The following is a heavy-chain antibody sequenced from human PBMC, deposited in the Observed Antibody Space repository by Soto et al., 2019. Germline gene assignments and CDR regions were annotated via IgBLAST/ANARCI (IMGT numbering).Heavy chain of an antibody. J-gene: IGHJ4*02. D-gene: IGHD5-12*01. CDR2: MSGSGGST. CDR3: AKGRGGYVYVY. CDR1: GFTFSSYA. Sequence: GGSLRLSCAASGFTFSSYAMSWVRQAPGKGREWVSAMSGSGGSTDYADSGKGRFTIYRDNSKNTLHLQMNSLRAEATDLYYCAKGRGGYVYVYWGQGTLVTVSS. V-gene: IGHV3-23*01.